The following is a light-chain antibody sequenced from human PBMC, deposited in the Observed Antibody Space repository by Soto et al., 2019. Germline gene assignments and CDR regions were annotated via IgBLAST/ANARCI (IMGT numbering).Light chain of an antibody. V-gene: IGKV1-9*01. CDR3: QQLYSHPLT. Sequence: IQLTQSPSSLSASVGDRVTITCRASQGITSYLAWYQQRPAKAPGLLIYSASTLQSGVPSRFSGSGYGTDFSLTISNLQPEDFATYYCQQLYSHPLTFGGGTKVDIK. J-gene: IGKJ4*01. CDR1: QGITSY. CDR2: SAS.